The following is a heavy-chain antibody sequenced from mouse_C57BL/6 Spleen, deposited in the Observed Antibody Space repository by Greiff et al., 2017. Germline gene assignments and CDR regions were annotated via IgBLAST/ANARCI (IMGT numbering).Heavy chain of an antibody. V-gene: IGHV3-6*01. Sequence: EVKLLESGPGLVKPSQSLSLTCSVTGYSITSGYYWNWIRQFPGNKLEWMGYISYDGSNNYNPSLKNRISITRDTSKNQFFLKLNSVTTEDTATYYCALSNYWYFDVWGTGTTVTVSS. CDR3: ALSNYWYFDV. CDR2: ISYDGSN. CDR1: GYSITSGYY. D-gene: IGHD2-5*01. J-gene: IGHJ1*03.